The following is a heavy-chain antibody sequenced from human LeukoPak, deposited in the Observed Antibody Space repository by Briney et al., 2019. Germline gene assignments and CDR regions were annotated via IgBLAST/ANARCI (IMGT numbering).Heavy chain of an antibody. V-gene: IGHV3-30*18. J-gene: IGHJ4*02. Sequence: GGSLRLSCSASGFTFSSYAMSWVRQAPGKGLEWVAVISYDGSNKYYADSVKGRFTISRDNSKNTLYLQMNSLRAEDTAVYYCAKDYDSSFDYWGQGTLVTVSS. D-gene: IGHD3-3*01. CDR1: GFTFSSYA. CDR3: AKDYDSSFDY. CDR2: ISYDGSNK.